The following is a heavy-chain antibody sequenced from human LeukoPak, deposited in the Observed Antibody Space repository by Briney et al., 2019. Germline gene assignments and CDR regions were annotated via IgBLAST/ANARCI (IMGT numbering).Heavy chain of an antibody. CDR2: ISYDGSNK. Sequence: GRSLRLSFAASGFTFSSYAMDWVRQAPGKGLEWVAVISYDGSNKYYADSVKGRFTISRDNSKNTLYLQMNSLRAEDTAVYYCARVVNDFWSPFDYWGQVTLVTVSS. J-gene: IGHJ4*02. D-gene: IGHD3-3*01. V-gene: IGHV3-30*04. CDR1: GFTFSSYA. CDR3: ARVVNDFWSPFDY.